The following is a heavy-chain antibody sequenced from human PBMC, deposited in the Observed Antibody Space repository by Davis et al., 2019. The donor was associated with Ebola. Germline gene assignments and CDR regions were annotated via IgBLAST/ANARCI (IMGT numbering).Heavy chain of an antibody. D-gene: IGHD3-3*01. CDR3: ATERWVKYSDSWSGFSDL. J-gene: IGHJ4*02. V-gene: IGHV3-7*01. CDR2: MRADGETQ. Sequence: GESLKISCIASGFSMSNKWMAWVRQAPGKGLEWVANMRADGETQYYVGSVKGRFVISRDNTRNSLYLQMNSLRVEDTALYYCATERWVKYSDSWSGFSDLWGQGTLVTVSS. CDR1: GFSMSNKW.